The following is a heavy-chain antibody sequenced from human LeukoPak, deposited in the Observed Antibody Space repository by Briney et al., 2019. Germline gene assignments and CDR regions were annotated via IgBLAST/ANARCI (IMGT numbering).Heavy chain of an antibody. CDR1: GFTFSSYE. J-gene: IGHJ4*02. CDR2: ISSSGSTI. CDR3: ARGSGTMVRGVIITSFAWVGNFDY. D-gene: IGHD3-10*01. Sequence: PGGSLRLSCAASGFTFSSYEMNWVRQAPGKGLEWVSYISSSGSTIYYADSVKGRFTISRDNAKNSLYLQMNSLRAEDTAVYYCARGSGTMVRGVIITSFAWVGNFDYWGQGTLVTVSS. V-gene: IGHV3-48*03.